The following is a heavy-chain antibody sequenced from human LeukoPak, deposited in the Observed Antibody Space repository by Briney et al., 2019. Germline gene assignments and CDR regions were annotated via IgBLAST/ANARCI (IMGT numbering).Heavy chain of an antibody. CDR2: TYTRGST. J-gene: IGHJ4*02. D-gene: IGHD3-3*01. V-gene: IGHV4-4*07. Sequence: SETLSLTCTVSGGSISSYYWSWIRQPAGKGLEWIGRTYTRGSTNYNPSLKSRVTMSVDTSKNQFSLKLSSVTAADTAVYYCARSPPYYDFWSGYYFDYWGQGTLVTVSS. CDR1: GGSISSYY. CDR3: ARSPPYYDFWSGYYFDY.